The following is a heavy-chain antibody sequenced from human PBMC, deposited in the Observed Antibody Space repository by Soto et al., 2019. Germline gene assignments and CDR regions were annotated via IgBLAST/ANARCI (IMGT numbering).Heavy chain of an antibody. D-gene: IGHD3-10*01. CDR1: GFTVSSTY. CDR3: ARDLGSGSYWFDP. J-gene: IGHJ5*02. CDR2: IYSGGST. V-gene: IGHV3-53*04. Sequence: EVQLVESGGGLVQPGGSLRLSCAASGFTVSSTYMSWVRQAPGKGLEWVSVIYSGGSTYYADSVKGRFTISRHNSKNTLYLQMHRLRAEDTAVYYCARDLGSGSYWFDPWGQGTLVTVSS.